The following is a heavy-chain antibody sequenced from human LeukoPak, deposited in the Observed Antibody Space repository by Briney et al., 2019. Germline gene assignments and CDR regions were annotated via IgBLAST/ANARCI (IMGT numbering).Heavy chain of an antibody. CDR2: IKQDGSEK. CDR1: GFTFSSYW. CDR3: AKVGTRRYRSTGDAFDI. Sequence: GGSLRLSCAASGFTFSSYWMSWVRQAPGKGLEWVANIKQDGSEKYYVDSVKGRFTISRDNAKNSLYLQMNSLRAEDTAVYYCAKVGTRRYRSTGDAFDIWGQGTMVTVSS. J-gene: IGHJ3*02. D-gene: IGHD3-9*01. V-gene: IGHV3-7*03.